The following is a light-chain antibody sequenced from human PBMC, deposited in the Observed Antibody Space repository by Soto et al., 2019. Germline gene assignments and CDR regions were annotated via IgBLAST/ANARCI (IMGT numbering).Light chain of an antibody. Sequence: VVSQSPATLSVSPGERATLSCRASRRINLNLACYQQKPGQAPRLLIYSASIRATGIPDRFSGSGSGTDFTLTISRLEPEDFAVYYCQQYGSSPTFGGGTKVDIK. CDR1: RRINLN. V-gene: IGKV3-20*01. CDR3: QQYGSSPT. J-gene: IGKJ4*01. CDR2: SAS.